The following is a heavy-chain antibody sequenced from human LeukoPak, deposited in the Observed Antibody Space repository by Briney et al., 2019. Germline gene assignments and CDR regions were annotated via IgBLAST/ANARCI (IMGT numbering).Heavy chain of an antibody. J-gene: IGHJ6*03. V-gene: IGHV4-59*01. Sequence: SETLSLTCTVSGGSISSYYWSWIRQPPGRGLEWIGYIYYSGSTNYNPSLKSRVTISVDTSKNQFSLKLSSVTAADTAVYYCARDLHGYSYGYGDYYYYYYYMDVWGKGTTVTVSS. CDR1: GGSISSYY. CDR3: ARDLHGYSYGYGDYYYYYYYMDV. D-gene: IGHD5-18*01. CDR2: IYYSGST.